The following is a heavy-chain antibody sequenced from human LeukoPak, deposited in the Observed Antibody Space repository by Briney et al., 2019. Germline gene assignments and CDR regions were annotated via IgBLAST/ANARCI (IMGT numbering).Heavy chain of an antibody. D-gene: IGHD2-15*01. V-gene: IGHV3-21*01. CDR2: ISSSSSYI. Sequence: PGGSLRLSCAASGFTFSSYSMNWVRQAPGKGLEWVSSISSSSSYIYYADSVKGRFTISRDNAKNSPYLQMNSLRAEDTAVYYCASEYSSGGSCYAVDYWGQGTLVTVSS. J-gene: IGHJ4*02. CDR1: GFTFSSYS. CDR3: ASEYSSGGSCYAVDY.